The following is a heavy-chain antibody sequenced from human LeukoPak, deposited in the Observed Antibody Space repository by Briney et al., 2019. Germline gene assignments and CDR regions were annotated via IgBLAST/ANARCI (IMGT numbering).Heavy chain of an antibody. CDR3: ASTTVTENYYYYMDV. J-gene: IGHJ6*03. CDR2: ISGSGGST. D-gene: IGHD4-17*01. V-gene: IGHV3-23*01. Sequence: GGSLRLSCAASGFTFSSYGMSWVRQAPGKGLEWVSAISGSGGSTYYADSVKGRFTISRDNSKNTLYLQMNSLRAEDTAVYYCASTTVTENYYYYMDVWGKGTTVTISS. CDR1: GFTFSSYG.